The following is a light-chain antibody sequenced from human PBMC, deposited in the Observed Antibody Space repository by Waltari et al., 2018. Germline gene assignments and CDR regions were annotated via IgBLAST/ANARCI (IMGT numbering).Light chain of an antibody. CDR3: SSYAGSNNLV. V-gene: IGLV2-8*01. Sequence: QSALTQPPSPSRSPGPSVTISCPGTSSHLCGFKSVSWYRQHPGKGPKLLIYEVSKRPSGVPNRFSGSKSGNTASLTVSGLQAEDEADYYCSSYAGSNNLVFGTGTKVTVL. J-gene: IGLJ1*01. CDR2: EVS. CDR1: SSHLCGFKS.